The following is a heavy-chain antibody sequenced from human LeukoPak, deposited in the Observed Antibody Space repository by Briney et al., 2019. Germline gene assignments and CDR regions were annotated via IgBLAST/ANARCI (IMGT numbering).Heavy chain of an antibody. Sequence: SETLSLTCTVSGGSISSGGYYWSWIRQPPGKGLEWIGYIYYSGSTNYNPSLKSRVTISVDTSKNQFSLKLSSVTAADTAVYYCARRPYDRVQNWFDPWGQGILVTVSS. D-gene: IGHD5-12*01. CDR3: ARRPYDRVQNWFDP. CDR1: GGSISSGGYY. CDR2: IYYSGST. V-gene: IGHV4-61*08. J-gene: IGHJ5*02.